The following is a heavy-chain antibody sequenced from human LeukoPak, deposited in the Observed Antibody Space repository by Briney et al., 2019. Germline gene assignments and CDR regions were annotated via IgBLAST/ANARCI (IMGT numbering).Heavy chain of an antibody. V-gene: IGHV4-59*01. Sequence: PSETLSLTCTVSGGSISSYYWSWIRQPPGKGLEWIGYIYYSGSTNYNPSLKSRVTISVDTSKNQFSLKLRSVTAADTAVYYCARVRHGGSVDAFDXXXXGTMVTVSS. D-gene: IGHD2-15*01. CDR2: IYYSGST. CDR1: GGSISSYY. J-gene: IGHJ3*02. CDR3: ARVRHGGSVDAFDX.